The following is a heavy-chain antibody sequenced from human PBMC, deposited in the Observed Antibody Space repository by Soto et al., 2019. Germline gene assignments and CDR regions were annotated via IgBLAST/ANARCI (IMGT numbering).Heavy chain of an antibody. CDR3: ARDPSAGDSAGY. CDR1: GGTFSSYT. D-gene: IGHD2-21*01. Sequence: QVQLVQSGAEVKKPGSSVKVSCKASGGTFSSYTISWVRQAPGQGLEWMGRIIPILGIANYAQKFQGRVTITADKSSSTAYMELSSLRSEDTAVYYCARDPSAGDSAGYWGQGTLVTVSS. J-gene: IGHJ4*02. CDR2: IIPILGIA. V-gene: IGHV1-69*08.